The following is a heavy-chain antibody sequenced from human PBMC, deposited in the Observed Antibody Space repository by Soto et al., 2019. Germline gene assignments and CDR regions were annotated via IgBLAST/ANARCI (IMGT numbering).Heavy chain of an antibody. CDR3: ARGRYDFWSGSNNNWFDP. CDR1: GYTFTKFH. CDR2: IDPSGGVT. Sequence: ASVKVSCKASGYTFTKFHIHWVRQAPGQGLEWMGMIDPSGGVTRDAQRFQGRITMTSDTSTSSVYMELRGLTSEDTAVYYCARGRYDFWSGSNNNWFDPWGQGTLVTVSS. D-gene: IGHD3-3*01. V-gene: IGHV1-46*01. J-gene: IGHJ5*02.